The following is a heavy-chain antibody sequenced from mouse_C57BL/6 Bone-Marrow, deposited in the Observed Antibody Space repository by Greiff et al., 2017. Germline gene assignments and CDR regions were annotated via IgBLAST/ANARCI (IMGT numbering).Heavy chain of an antibody. CDR1: GYTFTSYW. D-gene: IGHD2-4*01. J-gene: IGHJ2*01. CDR3: ARIPDYDSDY. Sequence: QVQLQQPGAELVKPGASVKMSCKASGYTFTSYWITWVKQRPGQGLEWIGDLYPGSGSTNYNEKFKSKATLTVDTSSSTAYMQLSSLTSEDSSVYYCARIPDYDSDYWGQGTTLTVSS. V-gene: IGHV1-55*01. CDR2: LYPGSGST.